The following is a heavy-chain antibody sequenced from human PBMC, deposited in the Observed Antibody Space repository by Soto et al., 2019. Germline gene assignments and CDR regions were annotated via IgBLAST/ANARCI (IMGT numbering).Heavy chain of an antibody. CDR2: INHSGST. Sequence: SETLSLTCAVYGGSFSGYYWSWIRQPPGKGLEWIGEINHSGSTNYNPSLKSRVTISVDTSKNQFSLKLSSVTAADTAVYYCARVDIEEGYYYYGMDVWGQGTTVTVSS. CDR1: GGSFSGYY. J-gene: IGHJ6*02. CDR3: ARVDIEEGYYYYGMDV. V-gene: IGHV4-34*01.